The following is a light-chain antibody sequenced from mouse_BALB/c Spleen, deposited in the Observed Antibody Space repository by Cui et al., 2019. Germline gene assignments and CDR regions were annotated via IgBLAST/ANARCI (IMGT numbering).Light chain of an antibody. J-gene: IGKJ4*01. CDR2: LMA. V-gene: IGKV2-112*01. CDR3: QQLGEYPFT. Sequence: DCVVTQDDLLNPCTSGESVATTCRSSSKLLYKDRKTYLKWLLQKPGQSPQHLMYLMASRASGVAERLSGSGSGTDFTLEISRVEAEDVGGYYCQQLGEYPFTFGSGTKLEIK. CDR1: SKLLYKDRKTY.